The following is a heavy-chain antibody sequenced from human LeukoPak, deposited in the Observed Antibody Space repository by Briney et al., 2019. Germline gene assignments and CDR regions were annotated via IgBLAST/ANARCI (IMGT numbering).Heavy chain of an antibody. CDR1: GGSFSGYY. V-gene: IGHV4-34*01. CDR3: ANYDFWSGYFG. D-gene: IGHD3-3*01. Sequence: SETLSLTCAVYGGSFSGYYWSWIRQPPGKGLEWIGEINHSGSTNYNPPLKSRVTISVDTSKNQFSLKLSSVTAADTAVYYCANYDFWSGYFGWGQGTLVTVSS. J-gene: IGHJ1*01. CDR2: INHSGST.